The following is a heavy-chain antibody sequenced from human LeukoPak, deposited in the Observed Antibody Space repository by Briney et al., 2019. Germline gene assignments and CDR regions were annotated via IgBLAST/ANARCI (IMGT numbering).Heavy chain of an antibody. CDR1: GFTFSSYG. CDR2: IRYDGSNK. J-gene: IGHJ4*02. V-gene: IGHV3-30*02. Sequence: GGSLRLSCAASGFTFSSYGMHWVRQAPGKGLEWVAFIRYDGSNKYYADSVKGRFTISRDNAKNTLYLQMNSLRAEDTAVYYCAAHDFWSGYRGYWGQGTLVTVSS. D-gene: IGHD3-3*01. CDR3: AAHDFWSGYRGY.